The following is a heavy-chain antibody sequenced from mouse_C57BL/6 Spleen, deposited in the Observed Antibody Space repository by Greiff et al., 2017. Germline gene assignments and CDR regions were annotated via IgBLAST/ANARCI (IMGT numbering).Heavy chain of an antibody. V-gene: IGHV1-53*01. CDR1: GYTFTSYW. CDR3: ARSFTTVVAESWYFDG. J-gene: IGHJ1*03. D-gene: IGHD1-1*01. CDR2: INPSNGGT. Sequence: QVQLQQPGTELVKPGASVKLSCKASGYTFTSYWMHWVKQRPGQGLEWIGNINPSNGGTNYNEKFKSKATLTVDKSSSTAYMQLSSLTSEDSAVYYCARSFTTVVAESWYFDGWGTGTTVTVSS.